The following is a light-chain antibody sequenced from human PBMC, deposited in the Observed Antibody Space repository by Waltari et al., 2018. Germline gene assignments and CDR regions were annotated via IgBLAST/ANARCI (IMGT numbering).Light chain of an antibody. CDR1: QSVSSN. V-gene: IGKV3-15*01. CDR2: GAS. J-gene: IGKJ2*01. CDR3: QQYNNWPPRYT. Sequence: EIVMKQSPATLSVSPGERATLSCRASQSVSSNLAWYQQTPGQAPSLLIYGASTRATGIPARFSGSGSGTEFTLTISSLQSEDFAVYYCQQYNNWPPRYTFGQGTKLEIK.